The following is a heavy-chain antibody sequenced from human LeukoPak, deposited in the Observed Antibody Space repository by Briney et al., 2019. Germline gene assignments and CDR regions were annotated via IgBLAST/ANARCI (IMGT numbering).Heavy chain of an antibody. CDR2: ISTFNGNT. D-gene: IGHD5-12*01. CDR1: GYTFTGYY. V-gene: IGHV1-18*04. Sequence: GASVKVSCKASGYTFTGYYMHWVRQAPGQGLEWMGWISTFNGNTNYAQNLQGRVTMTADTSTSTAYMELRSLISDDTAVYYCARGRGSTSRHWGQGTLVTVSS. CDR3: ARGRGSTSRH. J-gene: IGHJ4*02.